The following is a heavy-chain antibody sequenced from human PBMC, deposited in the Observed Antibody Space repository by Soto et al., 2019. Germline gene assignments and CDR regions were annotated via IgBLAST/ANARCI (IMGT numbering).Heavy chain of an antibody. D-gene: IGHD3-10*01. CDR1: GYTFTSYA. CDR3: ARIKLLWFGELPEATFDY. V-gene: IGHV1-3*01. CDR2: INAGNGNT. J-gene: IGHJ4*02. Sequence: ASVNVSCKASGYTFTSYAMHWVRQAPGQRLEWMGWINAGNGNTKYSQKFQGRVTITRDTSASTAYMELSSLRSEDTAVYYCARIKLLWFGELPEATFDYWGQGTLVTVSS.